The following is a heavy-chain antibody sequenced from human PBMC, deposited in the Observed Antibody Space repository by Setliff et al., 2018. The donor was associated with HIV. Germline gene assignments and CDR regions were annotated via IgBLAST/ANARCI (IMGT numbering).Heavy chain of an antibody. CDR2: IYSNGNT. D-gene: IGHD6-25*01. Sequence: PSETLSLTCTVSGGSISSRSYYWSWLRQPAGKGLEWIGRIYSNGNTDYNPSLKSRVTISEDTSKNQFSLKVNSVTAADTAMYYCARYYSSGLAVFGYWGQGTLVTVSS. CDR3: ARYYSSGLAVFGY. CDR1: GGSISSRSYY. J-gene: IGHJ4*02. V-gene: IGHV4-61*02.